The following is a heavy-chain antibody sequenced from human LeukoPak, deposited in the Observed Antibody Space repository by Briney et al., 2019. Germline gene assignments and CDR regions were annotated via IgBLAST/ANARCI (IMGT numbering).Heavy chain of an antibody. CDR3: ATVLDTAKGRNAFDI. Sequence: ASEKVSCKVSGYTLTELSMHWVRQAPGKGLEWMGGFDPEDGETIYAQKFQGRVTMTEDTSTDTAYMELSSLRSEDTAVYYCATVLDTAKGRNAFDIWGQGTMVTVSS. CDR2: FDPEDGET. V-gene: IGHV1-24*01. J-gene: IGHJ3*02. D-gene: IGHD5-18*01. CDR1: GYTLTELS.